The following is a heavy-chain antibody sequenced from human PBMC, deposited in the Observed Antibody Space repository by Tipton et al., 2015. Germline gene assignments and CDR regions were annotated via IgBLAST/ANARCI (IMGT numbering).Heavy chain of an antibody. J-gene: IGHJ6*02. D-gene: IGHD2-2*01. Sequence: SVKGRFTVSRDNAKNSLYLQMNSLRAEDTAVYYCAKPLGYCSSTSCPTYGMDVWGQGTTVTVSS. CDR3: AKPLGYCSSTSCPTYGMDV. V-gene: IGHV3-11*03.